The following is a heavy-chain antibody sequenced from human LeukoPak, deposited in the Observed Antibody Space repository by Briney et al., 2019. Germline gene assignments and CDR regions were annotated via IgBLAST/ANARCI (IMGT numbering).Heavy chain of an antibody. CDR2: IYYSGST. CDR3: ARGFSGWLNWFDP. V-gene: IGHV4-31*03. CDR1: GGSISSGGYC. J-gene: IGHJ5*02. Sequence: SQTLSLTCTVSGGSISSGGYCWSWIRQHPGKGLEWIGYIYYSGSTYYNPSLKSRVTISVDTSKNQFSLKLSSVTAADTAVYYCARGFSGWLNWFDPWGQGTLVTVSS. D-gene: IGHD6-19*01.